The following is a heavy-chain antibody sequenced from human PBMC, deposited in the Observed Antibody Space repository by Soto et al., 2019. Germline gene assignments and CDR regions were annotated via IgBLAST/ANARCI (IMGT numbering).Heavy chain of an antibody. Sequence: GTSVKVSCKSSGGCFFIYVFTGVRQAPGQGLEWMGRSIPIQGRADYALKFQDRVTITADRSTQTVYMELRSLRPEDTALYYCAKSLVFVDHAYMDVWGKGTTVTVSS. CDR2: SIPIQGRA. CDR3: AKSLVFVDHAYMDV. J-gene: IGHJ6*03. D-gene: IGHD2-21*01. V-gene: IGHV1-69*04. CDR1: GGCFFIYV.